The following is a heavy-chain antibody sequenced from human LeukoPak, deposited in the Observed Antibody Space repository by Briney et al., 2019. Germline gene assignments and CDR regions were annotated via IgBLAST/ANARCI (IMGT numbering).Heavy chain of an antibody. V-gene: IGHV3-48*04. CDR1: GFTFSSHS. CDR3: AKGARGDTVTSIVGLNWFDP. Sequence: GGSLRLSCAASGFTFSSHSVNWVRQAPGKGLEWISYISSSSNSIHYADSVKGRFSISRDNSKNTLYLQMNSLRADDTAVYYCAKGARGDTVTSIVGLNWFDPWGQGTLVTVSS. J-gene: IGHJ5*02. D-gene: IGHD4-17*01. CDR2: ISSSSNSI.